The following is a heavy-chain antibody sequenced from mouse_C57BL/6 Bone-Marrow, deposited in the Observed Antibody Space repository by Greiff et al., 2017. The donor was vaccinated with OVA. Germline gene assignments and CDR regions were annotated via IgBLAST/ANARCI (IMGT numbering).Heavy chain of an antibody. CDR3: ARVEYYGSSLDY. V-gene: IGHV1-72*01. D-gene: IGHD1-1*01. CDR2: IDPNSGGT. CDR1: GYTFTSYW. J-gene: IGHJ2*01. Sequence: VQLQQSGAELVKPGASVKLSCKASGYTFTSYWMHWVKQRPGRGLEWLGRIDPNSGGTKYNEKFKSKATLTVDKPSSTAYMQLSSLTSEDSAVYYCARVEYYGSSLDYWGQGTTLTVSS.